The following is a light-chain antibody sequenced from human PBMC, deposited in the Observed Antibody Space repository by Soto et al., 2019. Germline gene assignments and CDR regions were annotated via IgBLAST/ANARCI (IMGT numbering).Light chain of an antibody. J-gene: IGKJ4*01. V-gene: IGKV3-20*01. CDR2: GAS. Sequence: EIVLTQSPGTLSLSPGERATLSCRASQSVSSSYLAWYQQKPGQAPRLLIYGASSRATGIPDRFSGSGSGTDCPLTISRLEPEDFAVYYCQQYGSSPQTFGGGTKVEIK. CDR1: QSVSSSY. CDR3: QQYGSSPQT.